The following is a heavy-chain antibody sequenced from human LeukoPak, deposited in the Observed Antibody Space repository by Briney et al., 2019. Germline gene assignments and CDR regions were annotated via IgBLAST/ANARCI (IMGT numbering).Heavy chain of an antibody. CDR2: ISGSGSST. CDR3: AKDQCSSTSCYLFDF. CDR1: GFAFSSYG. V-gene: IGHV3-23*01. Sequence: GGSLRLSCAASGFAFSSYGLNWVRQVPGKGLEWVSSISGSGSSTFYAGSVKGRFTISRDNSENTLWLQLDSLRADDTAVYYCAKDQCSSTSCYLFDFWGQGALVTVSS. J-gene: IGHJ4*02. D-gene: IGHD2-2*01.